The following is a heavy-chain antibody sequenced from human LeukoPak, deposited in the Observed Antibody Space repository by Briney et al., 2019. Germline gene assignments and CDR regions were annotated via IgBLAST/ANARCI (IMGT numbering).Heavy chain of an antibody. D-gene: IGHD2-8*01. CDR3: ARGYCTNGVCYYDY. CDR2: ISAYNGNT. V-gene: IGHV1-18*01. Sequence: GASVKVSCKASGCTFTSYGISWVRQAPGQGLEWMGWISAYNGNTNYAQKLQGRVTMTTDTSTSTAYMELRSLRSDDTAVYYCARGYCTNGVCYYDYWGQGTLVTVSS. CDR1: GCTFTSYG. J-gene: IGHJ4*02.